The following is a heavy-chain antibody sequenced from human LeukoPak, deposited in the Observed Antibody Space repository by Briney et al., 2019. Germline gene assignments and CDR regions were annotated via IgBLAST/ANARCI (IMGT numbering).Heavy chain of an antibody. CDR2: IYYSGST. Sequence: PSETLSLTCTVSGGSISSYYWSWIRQPPGKGLEWIGSIYYSGSTYYNPSLKSRVTISVDTSKNQFSLKLSSVTAADTAVYYCARGRITIFGVHYYYMDVWGKGTTVTVSS. CDR3: ARGRITIFGVHYYYMDV. V-gene: IGHV4-59*05. J-gene: IGHJ6*03. CDR1: GGSISSYY. D-gene: IGHD3-3*01.